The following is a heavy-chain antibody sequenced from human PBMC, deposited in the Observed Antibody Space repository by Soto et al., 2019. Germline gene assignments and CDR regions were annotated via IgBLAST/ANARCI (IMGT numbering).Heavy chain of an antibody. CDR3: ARRWGFTFDY. Sequence: SDTLSLTCTVSGGSISSYYWSWIRQPPGKGLEWIGYIYYSGSTNYNPSLKRRVTISVDTSKNQFSLKLSSVTAADTAVYYCARRWGFTFDYWGQGTLVTVSS. CDR1: GGSISSYY. V-gene: IGHV4-59*08. CDR2: IYYSGST. J-gene: IGHJ4*02. D-gene: IGHD1-26*01.